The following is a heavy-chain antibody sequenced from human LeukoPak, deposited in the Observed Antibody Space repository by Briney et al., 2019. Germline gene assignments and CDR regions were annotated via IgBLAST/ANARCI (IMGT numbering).Heavy chain of an antibody. J-gene: IGHJ4*02. D-gene: IGHD6-19*01. CDR3: ARDVAGDY. CDR2: INPDSGGT. Sequence: ASVKVSCKASGYTFTGYYMHWVRQAPGQGLEWMGWINPDSGGTIYAQNFQGRVTMTRDTSISTAYMELSSLRSEDTAVYYCARDVAGDYWGQGTLVTVSS. V-gene: IGHV1-2*02. CDR1: GYTFTGYY.